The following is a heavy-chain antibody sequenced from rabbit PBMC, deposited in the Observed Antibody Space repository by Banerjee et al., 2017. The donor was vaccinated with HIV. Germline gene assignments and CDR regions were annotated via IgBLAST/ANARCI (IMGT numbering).Heavy chain of an antibody. D-gene: IGHD4-1*01. J-gene: IGHJ4*01. CDR1: GFSFSSGYD. CDR3: ARDLAGVIGWNFDL. Sequence: EESGGDLVKPGASLTLTCKASGFSFSSGYDMCWVRQAPGKGLEWIGTIYAGSSGSAYYASWVNGRFTISRTSSTTVALQMTSLTAADTASYFCARDLAGVIGWNFDLWGPGTLVTVS. V-gene: IGHV1S40*01. CDR2: IYAGSSGSA.